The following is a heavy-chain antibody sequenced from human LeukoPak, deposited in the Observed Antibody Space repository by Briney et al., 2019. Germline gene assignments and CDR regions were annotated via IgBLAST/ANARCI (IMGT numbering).Heavy chain of an antibody. D-gene: IGHD6-19*01. CDR3: ARGSSSGWYPEYYFDY. CDR2: FYHGGST. CDR1: GYSISTGYY. Sequence: SETLSLTCTVSGYSISTGYYWDWIRQPPGKGLEWIGTFYHGGSTYYNPSLKSRVTISVDKSKNQFSLKLSSVTAADTAVYYCARGSSSGWYPEYYFDYWGQGTLVTVSS. J-gene: IGHJ4*02. V-gene: IGHV4-38-2*02.